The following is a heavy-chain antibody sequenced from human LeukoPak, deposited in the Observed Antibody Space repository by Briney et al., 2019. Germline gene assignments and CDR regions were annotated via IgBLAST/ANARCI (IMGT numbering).Heavy chain of an antibody. J-gene: IGHJ4*02. CDR3: AKDSPHDYVWANYKLGWFFDY. V-gene: IGHV3-30*18. Sequence: PGRSLRLSCEASGFTFSSYGMHWVRQAPGKGLEWVAVISYDGSNKYYADSVKGRFTISRDNSKNTLYLQMNSLRAEDTAVYYCAKDSPHDYVWANYKLGWFFDYWGQGTLVTVSS. CDR2: ISYDGSNK. CDR1: GFTFSSYG. D-gene: IGHD3-16*01.